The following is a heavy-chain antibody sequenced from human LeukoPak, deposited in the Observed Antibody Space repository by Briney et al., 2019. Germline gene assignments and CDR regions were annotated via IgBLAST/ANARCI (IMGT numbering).Heavy chain of an antibody. D-gene: IGHD1-7*01. CDR3: ARGNWNYPFDY. CDR1: GFTVSSNY. V-gene: IGHV3-53*01. Sequence: GGSLRLSCAASGFTVSSNYMSWVRQAPGKGLEWVSVIYSGASTYYADSVKGRSTISRDNSKNTLYLQMNSLRAEDTAVYYCARGNWNYPFDYWGQGTLVTVSS. J-gene: IGHJ4*02. CDR2: IYSGAST.